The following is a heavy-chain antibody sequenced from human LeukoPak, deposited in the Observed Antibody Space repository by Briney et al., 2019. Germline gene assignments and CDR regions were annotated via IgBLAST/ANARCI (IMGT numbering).Heavy chain of an antibody. D-gene: IGHD6-13*01. CDR1: GFTFSSYA. Sequence: KAGGSLRLSCAASGFTFSSYAMSWVRQAPGKGLEWVSSISSSSSYIYYADSVKGRFTISRDNAKNSLYLQMNSLRAEDTAVYYCARGRGSSWYDYWGQGTLVTVSS. CDR3: ARGRGSSWYDY. V-gene: IGHV3-21*01. CDR2: ISSSSSYI. J-gene: IGHJ4*02.